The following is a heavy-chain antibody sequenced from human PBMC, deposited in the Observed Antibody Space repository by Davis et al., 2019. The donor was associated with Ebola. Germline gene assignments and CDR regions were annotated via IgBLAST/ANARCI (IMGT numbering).Heavy chain of an antibody. J-gene: IGHJ6*04. CDR1: GFTFSSYG. CDR2: IWYDGSNK. D-gene: IGHD2-15*01. V-gene: IGHV3-33*01. Sequence: GESLKISCAASGFTFSSYGMHWVRQAPGKGLEWVAVIWYDGSNKYYADSVKGRFTISRDNSKNTLYLQMNSLRAEDTAVYYCARDLLGYCSGGSCYRTYYYYGMDVWGKGTTVTVSS. CDR3: ARDLLGYCSGGSCYRTYYYYGMDV.